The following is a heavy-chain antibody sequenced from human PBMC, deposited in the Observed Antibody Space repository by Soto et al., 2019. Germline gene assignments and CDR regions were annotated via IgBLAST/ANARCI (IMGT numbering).Heavy chain of an antibody. CDR3: ARHYGDYPYYYYYGMDV. J-gene: IGHJ6*02. Sequence: GESLKISCDGSGYSFTIYCISWVLQMPGKGLEWMGRIDPSDSYTNYSPSFQGHVTISADKPISTAYLQWSSLKASDTAMYYCARHYGDYPYYYYYGMDVWGQGTTVTVSS. CDR1: GYSFTIYC. CDR2: IDPSDSYT. V-gene: IGHV5-10-1*01. D-gene: IGHD4-17*01.